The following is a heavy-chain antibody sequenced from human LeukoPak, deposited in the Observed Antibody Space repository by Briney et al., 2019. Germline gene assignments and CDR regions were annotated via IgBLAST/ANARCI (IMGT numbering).Heavy chain of an antibody. CDR2: INPNSGGT. CDR1: GYTFTGYY. Sequence: ASVKVSCKASGYTFTGYYMHWVRQAPGQGLEWMGWINPNSGGTNYAQKFQGRVTMTRDTSISTAYMELSRLRSDDAAVYYCARDRPHPSGYDYWGQGTLVTVSS. D-gene: IGHD3-22*01. J-gene: IGHJ4*02. V-gene: IGHV1-2*02. CDR3: ARDRPHPSGYDY.